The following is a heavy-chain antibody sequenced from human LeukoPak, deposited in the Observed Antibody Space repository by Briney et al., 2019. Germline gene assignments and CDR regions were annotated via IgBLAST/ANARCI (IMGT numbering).Heavy chain of an antibody. CDR1: GFTFSSYG. D-gene: IGHD3-10*01. CDR2: IRYDGSNK. J-gene: IGHJ6*03. V-gene: IGHV3-30*02. Sequence: GGSLRLSCAASGFTFSSYGMHWVRQAPGKGLEWVAFIRYDGSNKYYADSVKGRFTISRDNSKNTLYLQMNSLRAEDTAVYYCAKSYGSGIYYYYMDVWGKGTTDTVSS. CDR3: AKSYGSGIYYYYMDV.